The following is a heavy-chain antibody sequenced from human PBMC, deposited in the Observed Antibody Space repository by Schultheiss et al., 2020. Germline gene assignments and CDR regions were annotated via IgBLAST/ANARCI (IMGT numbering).Heavy chain of an antibody. V-gene: IGHV4-59*08. J-gene: IGHJ5*02. CDR3: ARHYYDPDWFDP. D-gene: IGHD3-3*01. CDR2: INHSGST. Sequence: SQTLSLTCTVSGGSISSYYWSWIRQPPGKGLEWIGEINHSGSTNYNPSLKSRVTISVDTSKNQFSLKLSSVTAADTAVYYCARHYYDPDWFDPWGQGTLVTVSS. CDR1: GGSISSYY.